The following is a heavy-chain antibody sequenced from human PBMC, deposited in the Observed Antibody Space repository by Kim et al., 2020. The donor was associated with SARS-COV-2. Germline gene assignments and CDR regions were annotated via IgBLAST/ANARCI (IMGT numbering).Heavy chain of an antibody. CDR2: INTNTGNP. CDR3: ATHLGVDIVATMGEPYYYYYGMDV. D-gene: IGHD5-12*01. V-gene: IGHV7-4-1*02. J-gene: IGHJ6*02. CDR1: GYTFTSYA. Sequence: ASVKVSCKASGYTFTSYAMNWVRQAPGQGLEWMGWINTNTGNPTYAQGFTGRFVFSLDTSVSTAYLQISSLKAEDTAVYYCATHLGVDIVATMGEPYYYYYGMDVWGQGTTVTVSS.